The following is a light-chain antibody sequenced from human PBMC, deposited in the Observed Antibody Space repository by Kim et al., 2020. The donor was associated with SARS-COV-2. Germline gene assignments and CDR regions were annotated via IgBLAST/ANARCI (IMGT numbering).Light chain of an antibody. CDR3: SSYTSSSIVV. CDR1: SRDVGGYNY. V-gene: IGLV2-14*03. Sequence: GQSLTISCTGTSRDVGGYNYVSWYQQHPGKAPKLMIYDVSNRPSGVSNRFSGSKSGNTASLTISGLQAEDEADYYCSSYTSSSIVVFGGGTQLTVL. J-gene: IGLJ2*01. CDR2: DVS.